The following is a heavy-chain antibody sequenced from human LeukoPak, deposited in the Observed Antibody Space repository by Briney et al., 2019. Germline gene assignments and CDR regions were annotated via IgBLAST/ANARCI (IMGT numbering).Heavy chain of an antibody. Sequence: SETLSLTCSISGDSITTNSYWWGWIRQSPGKGLEWIGSIYSSGNSYHNPSLKTRATISPDTSKNQYSLRLTSVTAADTAIYYCARRGIWDLQIGNWFDPRGQGILVIVSS. D-gene: IGHD3-16*01. V-gene: IGHV4-39*01. CDR2: IYSSGNS. J-gene: IGHJ5*02. CDR3: ARRGIWDLQIGNWFDP. CDR1: GDSITTNSYW.